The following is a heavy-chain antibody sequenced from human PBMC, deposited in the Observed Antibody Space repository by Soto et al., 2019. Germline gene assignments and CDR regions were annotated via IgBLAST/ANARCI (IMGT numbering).Heavy chain of an antibody. J-gene: IGHJ4*02. V-gene: IGHV1-69*13. Sequence: SVKVSCKASGGTFSSYAISWVRQAPGQGLEWMGGIIPIFGTANYAQKFQGRVTITADESTSTAYMELSSLRSEDTAVYYCASGFWSGYSWQNCVDYSGEGTMVTVYS. CDR3: ASGFWSGYSWQNCVDY. CDR2: IIPIFGTA. D-gene: IGHD3-3*01. CDR1: GGTFSSYA.